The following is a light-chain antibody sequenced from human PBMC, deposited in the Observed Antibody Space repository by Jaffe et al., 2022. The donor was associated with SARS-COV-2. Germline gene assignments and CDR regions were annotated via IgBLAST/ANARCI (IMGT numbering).Light chain of an antibody. CDR1: QSLLYFSNNKNY. J-gene: IGKJ2*01. Sequence: DIVMTQSPDSLAVSLGERATINCKSSQSLLYFSNNKNYLAWYQQRPGQTPKVLIYWASTRESGVPDRFSGSGSGTDFTLTISSLQAEDVAVYYCQQYYSAPYTFGQGTRLEIK. CDR3: QQYYSAPYT. CDR2: WAS. V-gene: IGKV4-1*01.